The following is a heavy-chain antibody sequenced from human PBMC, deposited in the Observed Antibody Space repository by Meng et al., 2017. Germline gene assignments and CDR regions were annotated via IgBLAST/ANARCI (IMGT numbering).Heavy chain of an antibody. CDR2: IRSKAYGGTT. CDR3: IGSRVLRYFDWLAPFDY. V-gene: IGHV3-49*04. CDR1: GFTFGDYA. D-gene: IGHD3-9*01. J-gene: IGHJ4*02. Sequence: GESLKISCTASGFTFGDYAMSWVRQAPGKGLEWVGFIRSKAYGGTTEYAASVKGRFTISRDDSKSIAYLRMNSLKTEDTAVYYCIGSRVLRYFDWLAPFDYWGQGTLVTVSS.